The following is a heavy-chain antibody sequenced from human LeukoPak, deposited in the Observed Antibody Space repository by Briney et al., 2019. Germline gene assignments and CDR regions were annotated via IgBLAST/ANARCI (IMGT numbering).Heavy chain of an antibody. Sequence: PSETLSLTCTVSGGSISSYYWSWIRQPPGKGLEWIGYIYGSGSTNYHPSLKGRVTISADTSKNHFSLKLNSVTAADTAVYYCARGYSRSWYQAVVFTWFDPWGQGTLVTVSS. CDR1: GGSISSYY. V-gene: IGHV4-59*01. CDR2: IYGSGST. D-gene: IGHD6-13*01. CDR3: ARGYSRSWYQAVVFTWFDP. J-gene: IGHJ5*02.